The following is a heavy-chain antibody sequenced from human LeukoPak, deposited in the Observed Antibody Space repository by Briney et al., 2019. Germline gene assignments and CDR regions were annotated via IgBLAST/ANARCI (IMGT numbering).Heavy chain of an antibody. CDR3: ARKDGDF. CDR2: IYHSGIT. Sequence: SQTLSLTCAVSGGSVSSGDYSWSWIRQPPGKGLEWIGYIYHSGITNYNPSLESRLTMTLDTSKNQISLRLSSVTAADTAVYYCARKDGDFWGQGTLVTVSS. J-gene: IGHJ4*02. CDR1: GGSVSSGDYS. V-gene: IGHV4-30-2*01.